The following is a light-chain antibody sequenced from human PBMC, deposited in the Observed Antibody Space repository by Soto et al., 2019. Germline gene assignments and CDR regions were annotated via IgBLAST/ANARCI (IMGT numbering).Light chain of an antibody. CDR2: EVS. CDR1: SSDIGSYNY. V-gene: IGLV2-14*01. Sequence: QSVLTQPASVSGSPGQSITISCTGTSSDIGSYNYVSWYQQHPGKAPKLMIYEVSNRPSGVSSRFFGSKSGNTASLTISGLQAEDEGDYYCSSYTSSSTLVFGGGTKVTVL. CDR3: SSYTSSSTLV. J-gene: IGLJ3*02.